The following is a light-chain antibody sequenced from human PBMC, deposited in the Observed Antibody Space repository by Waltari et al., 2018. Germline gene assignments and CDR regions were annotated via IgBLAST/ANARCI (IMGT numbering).Light chain of an antibody. CDR3: QQYNSDDWT. J-gene: IGKJ1*01. V-gene: IGKV3-11*01. CDR2: DAS. CDR1: HNISRY. Sequence: EIVLTQSPATLSLSPGERATLSCRASHNISRYLGWYQQKPGQPPRLLIYDASNGATGVPDRVTGSGSGTDFTLTISSLEPEDLAVYYCQQYNSDDWTFGQGTKVEI.